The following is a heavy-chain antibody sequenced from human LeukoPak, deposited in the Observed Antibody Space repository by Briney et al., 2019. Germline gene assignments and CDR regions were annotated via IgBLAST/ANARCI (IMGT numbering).Heavy chain of an antibody. V-gene: IGHV3-49*04. CDR3: ARCTTGRTFGSLREIKRSREIDY. Sequence: PGGSLRLSCTASGFTFCDYSMNWVRQAPGKGLEWGGFIRSKAYGGTTEYAASVKGRFTISRDDSKSIAYLQMNSLKTEDTAVYYCARCTTGRTFGSLREIKRSREIDYWGQGTLVTVSS. D-gene: IGHD1-1*01. J-gene: IGHJ4*02. CDR1: GFTFCDYS. CDR2: IRSKAYGGTT.